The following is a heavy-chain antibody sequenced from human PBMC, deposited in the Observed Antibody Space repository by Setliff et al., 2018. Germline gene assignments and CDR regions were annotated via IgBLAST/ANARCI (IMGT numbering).Heavy chain of an antibody. CDR2: IYTSGST. CDR1: GGSISSGSYY. CDR3: AREGVGIVRRGYFDL. Sequence: SETLSLTCTVSGGSISSGSYYWSWIRQPAGKGLEWIGHIYTSGSTNYNPSLKSRVTISVDTSKNQFSLKLSSVTAADTAVYYCAREGVGIVRRGYFDLWGRGTMVTVSS. J-gene: IGHJ2*01. D-gene: IGHD2-21*01. V-gene: IGHV4-61*09.